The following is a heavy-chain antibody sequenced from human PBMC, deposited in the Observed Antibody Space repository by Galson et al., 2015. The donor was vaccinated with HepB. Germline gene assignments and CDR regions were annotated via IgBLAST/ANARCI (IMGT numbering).Heavy chain of an antibody. D-gene: IGHD6-19*01. J-gene: IGHJ6*02. CDR2: IYSGGCT. CDR3: ARDRWLVRVVGLLGRYYYYGMDV. CDR1: GFTVSSNY. Sequence: SLRLSCAASGFTVSSNYMSWVRQAPGKGLEWVSVIYSGGCTYYADSVKGRFTISRDNSKNTLYLQMNSLRAEDTAVYYCARDRWLVRVVGLLGRYYYYGMDVWGQGTTVTVSS. V-gene: IGHV3-66*01.